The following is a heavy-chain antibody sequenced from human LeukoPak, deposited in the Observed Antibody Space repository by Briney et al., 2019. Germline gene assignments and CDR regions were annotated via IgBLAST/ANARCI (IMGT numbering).Heavy chain of an antibody. CDR3: ARGVGIVVVPAATQVYY. CDR2: INPNSGGT. D-gene: IGHD2-2*01. V-gene: IGHV1-2*02. Sequence: GASVKVSCKASVYTFTGYYMHWVRQAPGQGLEWMGWINPNSGGTNYAQKFQGRVTMTRDTSISTAYMELSRLRSDDTAVYHCARGVGIVVVPAATQVYYWGQGTLVTVSS. J-gene: IGHJ4*02. CDR1: VYTFTGYY.